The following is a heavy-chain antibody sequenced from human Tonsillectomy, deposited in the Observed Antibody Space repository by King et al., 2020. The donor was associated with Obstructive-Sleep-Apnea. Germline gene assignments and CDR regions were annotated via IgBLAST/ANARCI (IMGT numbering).Heavy chain of an antibody. D-gene: IGHD5-18*01. V-gene: IGHV3-49*03. CDR3: TRSQRGYIYGTDY. Sequence: VQLVESGGGLVQPGRSLRLFCTDSGFTFGDYAMSWIRQAPGKGLERVGFIRGKDYGGTTDYAASVKVRLTISREDSTSIAYLQMNSLKTDDTAVYYCTRSQRGYIYGTDYWGQGTLVTVSS. J-gene: IGHJ4*02. CDR2: IRGKDYGGTT. CDR1: GFTFGDYA.